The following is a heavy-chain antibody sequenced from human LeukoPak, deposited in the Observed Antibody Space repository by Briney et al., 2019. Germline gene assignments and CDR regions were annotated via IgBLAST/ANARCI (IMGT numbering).Heavy chain of an antibody. D-gene: IGHD6-13*01. J-gene: IGHJ5*02. Sequence: ASVKVSCKVSGYTLTELSMHWVRQAPGKGLEWMGGFDPVDGETIYAQKFQGRVTMTVDTSTDTAYMELSSLRSEDTAVYYCATDSPSAIAAAGNWFDPWGQGTLVTVSS. V-gene: IGHV1-24*01. CDR3: ATDSPSAIAAAGNWFDP. CDR2: FDPVDGET. CDR1: GYTLTELS.